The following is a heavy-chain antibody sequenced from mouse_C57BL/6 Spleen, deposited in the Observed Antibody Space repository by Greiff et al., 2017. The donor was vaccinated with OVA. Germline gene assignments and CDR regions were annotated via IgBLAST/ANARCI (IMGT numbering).Heavy chain of an antibody. CDR2: INYDGSST. J-gene: IGHJ3*01. CDR1: GFTFSDYY. D-gene: IGHD1-1*01. Sequence: DVQLVESEGGLVQPGSSMKLSCTASGFTFSDYYMAWVRQVPEKGLEWVANINYDGSSTYYLDSLKSRFIISRDNAKNILYLQMSSLKSEDTATYYCARVDYYGSFAYWGQGTLVTVSA. V-gene: IGHV5-16*01. CDR3: ARVDYYGSFAY.